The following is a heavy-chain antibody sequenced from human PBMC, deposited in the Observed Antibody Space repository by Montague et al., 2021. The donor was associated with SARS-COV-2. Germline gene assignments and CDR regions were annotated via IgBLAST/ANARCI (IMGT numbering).Heavy chain of an antibody. V-gene: IGHV4-59*01. CDR1: GGSISGYY. Sequence: SETLSLTCSVSGGSISGYYWSWIRHPPGKGLEWIGYIYHSGNTKYNPSLKSRVSISVDTSKNQFSLRLSSVTAADTAVYYCAGEYRIELWQTNWYFGLWGRGTLVTVSS. D-gene: IGHD5-18*01. J-gene: IGHJ2*01. CDR2: IYHSGNT. CDR3: AGEYRIELWQTNWYFGL.